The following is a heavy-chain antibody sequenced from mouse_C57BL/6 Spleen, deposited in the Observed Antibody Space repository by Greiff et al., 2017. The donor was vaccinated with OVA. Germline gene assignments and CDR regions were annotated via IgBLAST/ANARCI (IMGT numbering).Heavy chain of an antibody. D-gene: IGHD1-1*01. CDR1: GYTFTDYY. CDR3: ARRGYYGSSYGFDY. CDR2: INPNNGGT. V-gene: IGHV1-26*01. Sequence: VQLQQSGPELVKPGASVKISCKASGYTFTDYYMNWVKQSHGKSLEWIGDINPNNGGTSYNQKFKGKATLTVDKSSSTAYMELRSLTSEDSAVYYCARRGYYGSSYGFDYWGQGTTLTVSS. J-gene: IGHJ2*01.